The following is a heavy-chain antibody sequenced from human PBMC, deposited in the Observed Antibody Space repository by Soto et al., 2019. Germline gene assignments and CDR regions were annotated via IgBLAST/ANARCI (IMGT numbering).Heavy chain of an antibody. V-gene: IGHV3-23*01. CDR3: AKRGHYYDSSGYYYYFDY. CDR1: GFTFSSYA. Sequence: WWSLRLSFASSGFTFSSYAMSWVRQAPGKGLEWVSAISGVICITDYAESCKGLFTIPRNNPKNTLYLQMNSLRAEDTAVYYCAKRGHYYDSSGYYYYFDYWGQGPLVTFSS. D-gene: IGHD3-22*01. CDR2: ISGVICIT. J-gene: IGHJ4*02.